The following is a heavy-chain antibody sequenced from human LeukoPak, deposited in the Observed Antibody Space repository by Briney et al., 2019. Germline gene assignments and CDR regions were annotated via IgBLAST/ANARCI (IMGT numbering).Heavy chain of an antibody. CDR1: GYTFTSYY. D-gene: IGHD1-26*01. V-gene: IGHV1-2*02. CDR2: INPNSGGT. Sequence: ASVKVSCKASGYTFTSYYMHWVRQAPGQGLEWMGWINPNSGGTNYAQKFQGRVTMTKDTSISTAYMELSRLRSDDTAVYYCARAPIVGATTVGNWFDPWGQGTLVTVSS. J-gene: IGHJ5*02. CDR3: ARAPIVGATTVGNWFDP.